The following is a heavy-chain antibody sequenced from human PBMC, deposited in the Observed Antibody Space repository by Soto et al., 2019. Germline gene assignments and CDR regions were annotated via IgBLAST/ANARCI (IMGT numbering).Heavy chain of an antibody. V-gene: IGHV4-4*07. J-gene: IGHJ5*01. D-gene: IGHD3-10*01. CDR1: SGSVNCFF. CDR2: IYSTGVA. Sequence: SETLSLTCTVSSGSVNCFFWTWIRQPAGKGLEWIGRIYSTGVANYNPSLESRVSMSLDTSKNQFSLGLSSLTAADTALYYCARYTSGSVDSWGQGTLVTVSS. CDR3: ARYTSGSVDS.